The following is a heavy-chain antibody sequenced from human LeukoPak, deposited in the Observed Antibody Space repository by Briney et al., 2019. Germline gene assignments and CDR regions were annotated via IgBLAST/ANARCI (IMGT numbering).Heavy chain of an antibody. CDR1: GYTFTGYY. CDR2: INPNSGGT. V-gene: IGHV1-2*04. Sequence: ASVKVSCKASGYTFTGYYMHWVRQAPGQGLEWMGWINPNSGGTNYAQKFQGWVTMTRDTSISTAYMELSRLRSDDTAVYYCARRRDFWSGYPSKVYYMDVWGKGTTVTVSS. J-gene: IGHJ6*03. CDR3: ARRRDFWSGYPSKVYYMDV. D-gene: IGHD3-3*01.